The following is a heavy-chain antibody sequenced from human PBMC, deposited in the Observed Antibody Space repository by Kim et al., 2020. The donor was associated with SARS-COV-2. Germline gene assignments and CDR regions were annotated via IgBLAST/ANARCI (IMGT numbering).Heavy chain of an antibody. J-gene: IGHJ4*02. CDR1: GGTFSSYA. D-gene: IGHD2-15*01. Sequence: SVKVSCKASGGTFSSYAISWVRQAPGQGLEWMGRIIPILGIANYAQKFQGRVTITADKSTSTAYMELSSLRSEDTAVYYCAREDCSGGSCLDYWGQGTLVTVSS. CDR3: AREDCSGGSCLDY. V-gene: IGHV1-69*04. CDR2: IIPILGIA.